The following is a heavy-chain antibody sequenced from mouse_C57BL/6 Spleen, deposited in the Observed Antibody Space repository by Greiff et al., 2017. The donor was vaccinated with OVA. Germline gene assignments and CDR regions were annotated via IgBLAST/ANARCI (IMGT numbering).Heavy chain of an antibody. D-gene: IGHD2-5*01. CDR3: ASYYSNYFDY. J-gene: IGHJ2*01. Sequence: LVESGPELVKPGASVKISCKASGYAFSSSWMNWVKQRPGKGLEWIGRIYPGDGDTNYNGKFKGQATLTADKSSSTAYMQLSSLTSEDSAVYFCASYYSNYFDYWGQGTTLTVSS. CDR2: IYPGDGDT. V-gene: IGHV1-82*01. CDR1: GYAFSSSW.